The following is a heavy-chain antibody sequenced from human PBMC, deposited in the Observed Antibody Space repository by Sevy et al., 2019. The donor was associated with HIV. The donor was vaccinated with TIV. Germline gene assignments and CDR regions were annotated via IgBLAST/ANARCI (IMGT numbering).Heavy chain of an antibody. D-gene: IGHD3-9*01. J-gene: IGHJ4*02. CDR3: AKEGYDILTGFEPGNFDS. CDR2: ISYDGTIK. CDR1: GFTFGSYG. Sequence: GGSLRLSCAASGFTFGSYGMHWVRQAPGKGLEWVAVISYDGTIKSYADSVRGRFSLSRDNADSTLYLLMDSLRAEDTAVYYCAKEGYDILTGFEPGNFDSWGQGTLVTVSS. V-gene: IGHV3-30*18.